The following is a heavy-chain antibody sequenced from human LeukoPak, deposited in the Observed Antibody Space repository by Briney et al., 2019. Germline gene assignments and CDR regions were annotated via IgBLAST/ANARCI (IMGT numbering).Heavy chain of an antibody. CDR3: ARDSFVWDLPQFDY. CDR1: GGSISSGGYY. CDR2: IYYSGST. J-gene: IGHJ4*02. Sequence: SETLSLTCTVSGGSISSGGYYWSWIRQHPGKGLEWIGYIYYSGSTYYNPSLKSRVTISVDTSKNQFSLKLSSVTAADTAVYYCARDSFVWDLPQFDYWGQGTQVTVSS. V-gene: IGHV4-31*03. D-gene: IGHD1-26*01.